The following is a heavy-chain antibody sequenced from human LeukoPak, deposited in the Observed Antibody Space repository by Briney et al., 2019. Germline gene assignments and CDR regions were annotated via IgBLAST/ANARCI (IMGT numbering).Heavy chain of an antibody. CDR1: GFTVSSSY. CDR2: IYSDGST. J-gene: IGHJ4*02. V-gene: IGHV3-53*01. CDR3: ARGVGIAAAGLYYFDY. Sequence: GGSLRLSCAASGFTVSSSYMSWVRQAPGKGLEWVSIIYSDGSTYYADSVKGRFTISRDNSKNTLYLQMNSLRAEDTAVYYCARGVGIAAAGLYYFDYWGQGTLVTVSS. D-gene: IGHD6-13*01.